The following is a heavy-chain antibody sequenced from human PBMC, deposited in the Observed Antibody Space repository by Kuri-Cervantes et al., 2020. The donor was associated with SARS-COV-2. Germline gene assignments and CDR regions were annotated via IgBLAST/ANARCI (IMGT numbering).Heavy chain of an antibody. D-gene: IGHD6-19*01. CDR1: GFTFSSYA. J-gene: IGHJ3*02. CDR2: ISGSGGST. Sequence: GESLKISCAASGFTFSSYAMSWVRQAPGKGLEWVSAISGSGGSTYYADSVKGRFTISRDDSKNILYLQMDSLRPEDTAVYYCARKGASSGRADAFDIWGQGTVVTVSS. CDR3: ARKGASSGRADAFDI. V-gene: IGHV3-23*01.